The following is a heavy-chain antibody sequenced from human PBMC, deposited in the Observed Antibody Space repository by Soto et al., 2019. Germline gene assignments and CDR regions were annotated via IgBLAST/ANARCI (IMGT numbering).Heavy chain of an antibody. CDR2: IWYDGSTA. J-gene: IGHJ6*04. CDR1: GFDFGSYG. V-gene: IGHV3-33*01. Sequence: QVQLVESGGGVVQPGGSLRLSCVASGFDFGSYGMQWVRRAPGKGMEWMAVIWYDGSTAYYADSVKGRFTISRDNSNNTLFLHMDSLTAEETAVYFWAREGVRGFFVPGGSGLDVWGNGTTVTVSS. CDR3: AREGVRGFFVPGGSGLDV. D-gene: IGHD3-10*01.